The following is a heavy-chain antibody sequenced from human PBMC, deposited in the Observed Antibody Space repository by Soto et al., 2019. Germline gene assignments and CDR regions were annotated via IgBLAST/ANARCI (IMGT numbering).Heavy chain of an antibody. CDR2: ISSSSSYI. CDR1: GFTFSSYS. D-gene: IGHD2-15*01. CDR3: AREGTYCSGGSCLYWDDYYYGMDV. V-gene: IGHV3-21*01. J-gene: IGHJ6*02. Sequence: GGSLRLSCAASGFTFSSYSMNWVRQAPGKGLEWVSSISSSSSYIYYADSVKGRFTISRDNAKNSLYLQMNSLRAEDTAEYYCAREGTYCSGGSCLYWDDYYYGMDVWGQGTTVTVSS.